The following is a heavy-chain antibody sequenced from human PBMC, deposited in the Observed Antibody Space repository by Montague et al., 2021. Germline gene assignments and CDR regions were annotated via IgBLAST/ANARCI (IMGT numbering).Heavy chain of an antibody. Sequence: SETLSLTCSVSGDSISSYEYYWTWIRQPAGRGLEWIGRVYKRGDTNTNPSLRSRLTLSVDTSTNHFSLTLTSVTAADTAVYFCARDSPVVEPWVGEHKGAFDIWGQGTMVTVSS. J-gene: IGHJ3*02. V-gene: IGHV4-4*07. D-gene: IGHD3-10*01. CDR1: GDSISSYEYY. CDR2: VYKRGDT. CDR3: ARDSPVVEPWVGEHKGAFDI.